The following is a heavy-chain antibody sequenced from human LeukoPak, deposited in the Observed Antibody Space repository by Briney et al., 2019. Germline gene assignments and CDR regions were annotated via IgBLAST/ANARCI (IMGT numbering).Heavy chain of an antibody. J-gene: IGHJ2*01. D-gene: IGHD3-22*01. CDR1: GGSISSGSYY. CDR2: IYTGGST. CDR3: ARDITGQFNMIAPGYFDL. V-gene: IGHV4-61*02. Sequence: SETLSLTCTVSGGSISSGSYYWSWIRQPAGKGLEWIGRIYTGGSTNYNPSLKSRVTISIDTSKNQFSLILSSVTAADTAVYYCARDITGQFNMIAPGYFDLWGRGTLVTVSS.